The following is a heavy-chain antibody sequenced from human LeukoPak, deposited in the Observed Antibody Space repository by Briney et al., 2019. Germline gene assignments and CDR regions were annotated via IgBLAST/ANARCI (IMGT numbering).Heavy chain of an antibody. Sequence: PGGSLRLSCAASGFTFSGSAMHWVRQASGKGLEWVGRLRNKDNSYATAYAASVKGRFTISRDDSGHMAALQMNSPKTQDTAVYLCTRRLESGIWDFDYWGQGARVTVSS. D-gene: IGHD6-19*01. CDR2: LRNKDNSYAT. J-gene: IGHJ4*02. CDR3: TRRLESGIWDFDY. CDR1: GFTFSGSA. V-gene: IGHV3-73*01.